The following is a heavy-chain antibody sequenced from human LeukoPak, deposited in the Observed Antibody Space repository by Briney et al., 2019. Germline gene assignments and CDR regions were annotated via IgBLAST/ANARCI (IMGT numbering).Heavy chain of an antibody. D-gene: IGHD5-12*01. Sequence: KTGGSLRLSCAASGFTFSSYAMRWVRQAPGKGLEWVSSISSSSSYIYYADSVKGRFTISRDNAKNSLYLQMNSLRAEDTAVYYCASESYSGYETPLHFDYWGQGTLVTVSS. CDR3: ASESYSGYETPLHFDY. CDR2: ISSSSSYI. CDR1: GFTFSSYA. V-gene: IGHV3-21*01. J-gene: IGHJ4*02.